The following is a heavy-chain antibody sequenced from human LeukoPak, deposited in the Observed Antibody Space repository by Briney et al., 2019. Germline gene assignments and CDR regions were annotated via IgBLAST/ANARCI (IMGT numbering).Heavy chain of an antibody. D-gene: IGHD3-22*01. CDR1: GFTFRSYE. CDR3: ARDLTYSSGPFDY. J-gene: IGHJ4*02. V-gene: IGHV3-48*03. Sequence: GGSLRLPCAASGFTFRSYEMNWVRQAPGKGLEWVSYISSSGSTIYYADSVKGRFTISRDNAKNSLYLQMNSLRAEDTAVYYCARDLTYSSGPFDYWGQGTLDTVSS. CDR2: ISSSGSTI.